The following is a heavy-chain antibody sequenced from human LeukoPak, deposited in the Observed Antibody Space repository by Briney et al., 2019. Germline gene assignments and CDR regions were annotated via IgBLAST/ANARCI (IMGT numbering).Heavy chain of an antibody. Sequence: PSGTLSLTCTVSGGSISSSNYYWAWIRQPPGKGLEWIANIFYTGSTYYNPSLKSRVTISVDTSKNQFSLRLSSVTATDTAVYYCARWGRLVPFGPYLGSATGWGKGTLVTVSS. J-gene: IGHJ4*02. CDR2: IFYTGST. CDR3: ARWGRLVPFGPYLGSATG. V-gene: IGHV4-39*01. CDR1: GGSISSSNYY. D-gene: IGHD2-2*01.